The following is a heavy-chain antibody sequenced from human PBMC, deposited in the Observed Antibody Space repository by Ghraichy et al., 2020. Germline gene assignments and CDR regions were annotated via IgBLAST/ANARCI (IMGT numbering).Heavy chain of an antibody. CDR3: ARDCSSTTCYNNGKDAFDI. V-gene: IGHV3-74*01. D-gene: IGHD2-2*02. CDR1: GFTFSTYW. Sequence: GGSLRLSCAASGFTFSTYWMHWIRQAPGKGLVWVSRMNRDGKTTTYADSVKGRFTISRDNAKNTLYLQMNSLRAEDTAVYYCARDCSSTTCYNNGKDAFDIWGQGTMVTVSS. CDR2: MNRDGKTT. J-gene: IGHJ3*02.